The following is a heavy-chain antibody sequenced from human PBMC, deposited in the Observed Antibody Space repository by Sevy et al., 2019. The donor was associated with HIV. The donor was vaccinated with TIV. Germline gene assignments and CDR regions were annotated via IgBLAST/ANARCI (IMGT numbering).Heavy chain of an antibody. D-gene: IGHD5-18*01. CDR2: ISYDGSNK. CDR3: ARDPKIQPPYYFDY. V-gene: IGHV3-30*04. CDR1: GFTFSSYA. Sequence: GGSLRLSCAASGFTFSSYAMHWVRQAPGKGLEWVAVISYDGSNKYYADSVKGRFTISRDNSKNTLYLQMNSLRAEDTAVYYCARDPKIQPPYYFDYWGQGTLVTVSS. J-gene: IGHJ4*02.